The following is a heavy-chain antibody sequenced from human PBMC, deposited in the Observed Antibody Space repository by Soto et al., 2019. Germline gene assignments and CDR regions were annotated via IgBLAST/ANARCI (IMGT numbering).Heavy chain of an antibody. J-gene: IGHJ5*02. CDR2: IIPIFGTA. CDR1: GGTFSSYA. V-gene: IGHV1-69*01. CDR3: ARVRFWGEGFDP. D-gene: IGHD3-3*01. Sequence: QVQLVQSGAEVKKPGSSVKVSCKASGGTFSSYAISWVRQAPGQGLEWMGGIIPIFGTANYAQKFQGRVTITADESTSTAYMELSSLRSEDTAVDYSARVRFWGEGFDPWGQGTLVTVSS.